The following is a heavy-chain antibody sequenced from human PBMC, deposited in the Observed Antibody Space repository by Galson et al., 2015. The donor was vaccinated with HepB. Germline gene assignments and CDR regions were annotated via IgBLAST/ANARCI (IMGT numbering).Heavy chain of an antibody. J-gene: IGHJ6*02. CDR1: GFTFSNYG. D-gene: IGHD3-22*01. CDR3: AKDRGSAWLHYYYGMDV. V-gene: IGHV3-30*18. CDR2: ISYDGGSK. Sequence: SLRLSCAASGFTFSNYGMHWVRQTPGRGLEWVAVISYDGGSKNFADSVKGRSTISRDKSRNTVFLEMNNLRVEDTAVYYCAKDRGSAWLHYYYGMDVWGRGTTVTVSS.